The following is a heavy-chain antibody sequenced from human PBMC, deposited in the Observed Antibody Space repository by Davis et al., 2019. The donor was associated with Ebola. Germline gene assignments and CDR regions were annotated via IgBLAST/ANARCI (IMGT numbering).Heavy chain of an antibody. CDR3: ACGGSWNYFDY. Sequence: ASVKVSCKASGYTFTSYDINWVRQATGQGLEWMGWMNPNSGNTGYAQKFQGRVTMTRDTSTTTVYMELSSLRSEDTAVYYCACGGSWNYFDYWGQGTLVTVSS. D-gene: IGHD1-26*01. V-gene: IGHV1-8*01. J-gene: IGHJ4*02. CDR2: MNPNSGNT. CDR1: GYTFTSYD.